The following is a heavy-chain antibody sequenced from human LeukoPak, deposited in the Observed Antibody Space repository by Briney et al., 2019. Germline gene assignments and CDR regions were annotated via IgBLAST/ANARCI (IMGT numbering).Heavy chain of an antibody. Sequence: SETLSLTCTVSGGSISSYYWSWIRQPPGKGLEWIVYIYYSGGTNYNPSLKSRVTISVDTSKNQFSLKLSSVTAADTAVYYCARTHSGSYYDFWSGYYDYWGQGTLVTVSS. CDR1: GGSISSYY. CDR3: ARTHSGSYYDFWSGYYDY. J-gene: IGHJ4*02. CDR2: IYYSGGT. D-gene: IGHD3-3*01. V-gene: IGHV4-59*01.